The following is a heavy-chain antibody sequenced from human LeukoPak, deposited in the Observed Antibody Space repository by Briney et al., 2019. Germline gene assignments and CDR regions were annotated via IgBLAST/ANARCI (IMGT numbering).Heavy chain of an antibody. V-gene: IGHV1-69*04. D-gene: IGHD3-10*01. Sequence: GASVKVSCKASGGTFSSYAISWVRQAPGQGLEWMGRIIPILGIANYAQKFQGRVTITADKSTSTAYMELSSLRSEDTAVYYCARAVTMVRGVPNGMDVWGQGTTVTVSS. J-gene: IGHJ6*02. CDR3: ARAVTMVRGVPNGMDV. CDR2: IIPILGIA. CDR1: GGTFSSYA.